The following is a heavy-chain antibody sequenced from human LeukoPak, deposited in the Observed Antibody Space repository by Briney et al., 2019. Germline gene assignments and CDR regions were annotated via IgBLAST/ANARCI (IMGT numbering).Heavy chain of an antibody. CDR3: ARNMGDGSGIIDY. J-gene: IGHJ4*02. D-gene: IGHD3-10*01. CDR1: GYSISSSNW. Sequence: SETLSLTCAVSGYSISSSNWWGWIRQPPGKGLEWIGYIYYSGSIYYNPSLKSRVTMSVGTSKNQFSLKLSSVTAVDTAVYYCARNMGDGSGIIDYWGQGTLVTVSS. CDR2: IYYSGSI. V-gene: IGHV4-28*05.